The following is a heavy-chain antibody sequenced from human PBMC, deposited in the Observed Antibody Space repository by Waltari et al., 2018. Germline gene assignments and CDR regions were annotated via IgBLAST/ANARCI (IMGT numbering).Heavy chain of an antibody. CDR1: GGYFSGYY. Sequence: QVQLQQWGAGLLKPSETLSLTCAVSGGYFSGYYWSWIRQPPGKGPEWIGEINHSGSTNYNPSLKSRVTISVDTSKNQFSLKLSSVTAADTAVYYCARGLVQWLVPNALGYWGQGTLVTVSS. J-gene: IGHJ4*02. D-gene: IGHD6-19*01. V-gene: IGHV4-34*01. CDR3: ARGLVQWLVPNALGY. CDR2: INHSGST.